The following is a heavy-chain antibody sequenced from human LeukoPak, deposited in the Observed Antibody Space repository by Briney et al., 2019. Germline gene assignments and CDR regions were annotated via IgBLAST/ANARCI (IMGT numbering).Heavy chain of an antibody. Sequence: SETLSLTCAVYGGSFSGYYWSWIRQPPGEGLEWIGEINHSGSTNYNPSLKSRVTISVDTSKNQFSLKLSSVTAADTAVYYCARTSGSLDYWGQGTLVTVSS. CDR3: ARTSGSLDY. CDR1: GGSFSGYY. D-gene: IGHD1-26*01. J-gene: IGHJ4*02. V-gene: IGHV4-34*01. CDR2: INHSGST.